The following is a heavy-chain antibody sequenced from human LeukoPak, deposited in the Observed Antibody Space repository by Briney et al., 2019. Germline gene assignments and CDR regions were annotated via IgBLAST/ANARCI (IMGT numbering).Heavy chain of an antibody. CDR3: ASGERYDYSGYPFDY. D-gene: IGHD3-22*01. CDR2: MNPNSGGT. CDR1: GYTFTVYF. V-gene: IGHV1-2*02. Sequence: ASVKVSFKASGYTFTVYFIHWVRQAPGQGLEWMGWMNPNSGGTNYAQKFQGRVTMTRDTSISTAYMELSRLRSEDTAVSSCASGERYDYSGYPFDYWGQGTMVTVSS. J-gene: IGHJ4*02.